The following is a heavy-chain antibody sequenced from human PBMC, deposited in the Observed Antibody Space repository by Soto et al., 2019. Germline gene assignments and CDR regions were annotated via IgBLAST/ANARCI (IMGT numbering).Heavy chain of an antibody. V-gene: IGHV3-11*01. CDR2: ISSSAGTI. CDR1: GLTFSDYY. Sequence: GGSLRLSCAASGLTFSDYYMTWIRQAPGKGLEWVSYISSSAGTISYADSVKGRFTISRDNAKNSLYLQMNSLRAEDTAVYYCARAMYSSKTEFEYWGHGTLVTVSS. D-gene: IGHD6-13*01. J-gene: IGHJ4*01. CDR3: ARAMYSSKTEFEY.